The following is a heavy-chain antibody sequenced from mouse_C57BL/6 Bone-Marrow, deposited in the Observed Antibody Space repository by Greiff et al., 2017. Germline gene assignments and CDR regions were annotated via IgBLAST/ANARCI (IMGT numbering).Heavy chain of an antibody. CDR2: IYPRDGST. Sequence: VQLVESGPELVKPGASVKLSCKASGYTFTSYDINWVKQRPGQGLAWIGWIYPRDGSTKYNEKFKGNATLTVDTSSSTAYMELHSLTSENSAVYFCERVEFDGSSGDWYFDVWGTGTTVTVSS. CDR1: GYTFTSYD. CDR3: ERVEFDGSSGDWYFDV. D-gene: IGHD1-1*01. V-gene: IGHV1-85*01. J-gene: IGHJ1*03.